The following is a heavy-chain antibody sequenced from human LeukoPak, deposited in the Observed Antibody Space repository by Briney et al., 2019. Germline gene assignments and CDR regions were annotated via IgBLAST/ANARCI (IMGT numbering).Heavy chain of an antibody. CDR1: GFTFSSYW. J-gene: IGHJ4*02. CDR3: ARDLFQLDCSSTSCYGDAVDY. V-gene: IGHV3-74*01. CDR2: INSDGSST. D-gene: IGHD2-2*01. Sequence: GGSLRLSCAASGFTFSSYWMHWVRQAPGKGLVWVSRINSDGSSTSYADSVKGRFTISRDNAKNTLYQQMNSLRAEDTAVYYCARDLFQLDCSSTSCYGDAVDYWGQGTLVTVSS.